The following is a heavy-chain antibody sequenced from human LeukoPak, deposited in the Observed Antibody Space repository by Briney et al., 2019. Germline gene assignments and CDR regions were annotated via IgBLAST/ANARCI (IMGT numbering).Heavy chain of an antibody. CDR1: GFTFSSYE. CDR2: TSASASSI. CDR3: ARDYPTFGVVTIFDY. J-gene: IGHJ4*02. D-gene: IGHD3-3*01. V-gene: IGHV3-48*03. Sequence: PGGSLRLSCAASGFTFSSYEMNWVRQAPGKGLEWVSYTSASASSIYYADSVKGRFTISRDSAKNSLYLQMSSLRAEDTALYYCARDYPTFGVVTIFDYWGQGALVTVSS.